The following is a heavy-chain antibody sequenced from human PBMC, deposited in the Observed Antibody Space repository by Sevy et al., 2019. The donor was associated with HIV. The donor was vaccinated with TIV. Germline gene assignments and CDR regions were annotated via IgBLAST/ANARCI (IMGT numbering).Heavy chain of an antibody. CDR3: ARCGDFNDRSAKCDFDY. D-gene: IGHD3-22*01. J-gene: IGHJ4*02. Sequence: GGSLRLSCAASGFTFSNYGMHWVRQAPGKGLEWVAVIWNDGSNKYYADSVKGRFTISRDNSKNTLYLQMNSLRVEDTAVYFCARCGDFNDRSAKCDFDYWGQGTLVTVSS. CDR1: GFTFSNYG. V-gene: IGHV3-33*01. CDR2: IWNDGSNK.